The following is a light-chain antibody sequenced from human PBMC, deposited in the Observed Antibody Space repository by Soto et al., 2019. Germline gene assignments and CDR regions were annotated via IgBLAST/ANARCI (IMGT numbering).Light chain of an antibody. CDR3: QTGGTGSLVV. CDR2: LNSDGSH. J-gene: IGLJ2*01. V-gene: IGLV4-69*01. Sequence: QLVLTQSPSASASLGASVKLTCTLSSGHSSYAIAWHQQQPEKGPRYLMKLNSDGSHSKGDGIPDRFSGASSGAERYLTIASLQSEDEADYYCQTGGTGSLVVFGGGTQLTVL. CDR1: SGHSSYA.